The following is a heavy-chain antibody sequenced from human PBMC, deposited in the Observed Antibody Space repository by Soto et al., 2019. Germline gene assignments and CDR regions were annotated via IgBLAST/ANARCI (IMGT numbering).Heavy chain of an antibody. CDR1: GFTISSYA. D-gene: IGHD2-2*01. Sequence: PGGSLRLARAASGFTISSYAMSWVRQAPGKGLEWVSAISGSSGSTYYADSVKGRFTISRDNSKNTLYLQMNSLRAEDTAVYYCAKEGRYCISTSCYPDYWGQGTLVTVSS. CDR2: ISGSSGST. V-gene: IGHV3-23*01. CDR3: AKEGRYCISTSCYPDY. J-gene: IGHJ4*02.